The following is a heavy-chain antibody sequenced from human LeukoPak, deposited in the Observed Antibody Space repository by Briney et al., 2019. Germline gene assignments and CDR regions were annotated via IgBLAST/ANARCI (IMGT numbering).Heavy chain of an antibody. CDR3: ARDGDILTGHYRFYFDY. V-gene: IGHV3-21*01. CDR1: GFTFSSYE. D-gene: IGHD3-9*01. CDR2: ITSSSSYI. Sequence: TGGSLRLSCAASGFTFSSYEMNWVRQAPGKGLEWVSSITSSSSYIYYADSVKGRFTISRDNARKSLYLQMNSLRAEDTAIYYCARDGDILTGHYRFYFDYWGQGTLVTVSS. J-gene: IGHJ4*02.